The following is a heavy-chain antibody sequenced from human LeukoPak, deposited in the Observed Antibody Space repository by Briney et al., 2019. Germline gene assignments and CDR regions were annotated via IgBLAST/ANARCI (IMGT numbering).Heavy chain of an antibody. V-gene: IGHV1-8*03. CDR3: ARAGYSSSSAYYMDV. D-gene: IGHD6-6*01. CDR1: GYTFTSYD. J-gene: IGHJ6*03. CDR2: MNPNSGNT. Sequence: ASVKVSCKASGYTFTSYDINWVRQATGQGLEWMGWMNPNSGNTGYAQKFQGRVTITRNTSISTAYMELSSLRSEDTAVYYCARAGYSSSSAYYMDVWGKGTTVTVSS.